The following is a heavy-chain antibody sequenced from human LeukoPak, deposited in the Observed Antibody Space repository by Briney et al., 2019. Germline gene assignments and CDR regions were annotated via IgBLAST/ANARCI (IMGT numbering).Heavy chain of an antibody. CDR3: ARDPTGNDAFDI. V-gene: IGHV3-7*05. J-gene: IGHJ3*02. CDR2: IDQYGNEK. D-gene: IGHD1-1*01. CDR1: GFTFSNFW. Sequence: GGSLRLSCAASGFTFSNFWLSWVRQAPGKGLEWVANIDQYGNEKYYVDSVKGRFTISRDNAKNSLYLHMNSLRAEDTAVYYCARDPTGNDAFDIWGQGTMVTVSS.